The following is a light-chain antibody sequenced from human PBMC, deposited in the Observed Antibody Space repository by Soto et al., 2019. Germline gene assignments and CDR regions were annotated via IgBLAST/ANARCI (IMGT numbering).Light chain of an antibody. V-gene: IGKV1-12*01. Sequence: DIQMTQSPSSVSASVGDRVTMTCRASQGISSWLVWYQQKAGKAPKLLIYAASKLQSGVPSRFSGSGSVTDFTLTISSLQPEDSATYYCQQANSFPQTFGQGTKVEIK. CDR1: QGISSW. CDR2: AAS. J-gene: IGKJ1*01. CDR3: QQANSFPQT.